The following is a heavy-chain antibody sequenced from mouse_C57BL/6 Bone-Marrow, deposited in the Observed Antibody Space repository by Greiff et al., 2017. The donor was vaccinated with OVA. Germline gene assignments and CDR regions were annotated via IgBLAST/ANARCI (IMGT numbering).Heavy chain of an antibody. D-gene: IGHD2-5*01. V-gene: IGHV1-26*01. Sequence: VQLQQSGPELVKPGASVKISCKASGYTFTDYYMNWVKQSHGKSLEWIGDINPNNGGTSYNQKFKGKATLTVDKSSSTAYMELRSLTSEDSAVYYCVASNPRLYYWGQGTTLTVSS. J-gene: IGHJ2*01. CDR1: GYTFTDYY. CDR3: VASNPRLYY. CDR2: INPNNGGT.